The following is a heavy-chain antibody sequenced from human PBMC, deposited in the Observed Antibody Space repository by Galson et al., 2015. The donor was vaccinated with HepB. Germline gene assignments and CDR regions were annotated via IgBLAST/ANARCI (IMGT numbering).Heavy chain of an antibody. CDR2: IYPRDSDT. V-gene: IGHV5-51*01. CDR3: ARPISGSYLSFIEI. Sequence: QSGAEVKQPGESLKISCQGSGYSFTTYWIGWVRQMLGKGLEWMGIIYPRDSDTRYSPSFQGQVTISADKSNSTAYPQRSSLKASDTAMYYCARPISGSYLSFIEIWGQGRKVTVSS. D-gene: IGHD1-26*01. CDR1: GYSFTTYW. J-gene: IGHJ3*02.